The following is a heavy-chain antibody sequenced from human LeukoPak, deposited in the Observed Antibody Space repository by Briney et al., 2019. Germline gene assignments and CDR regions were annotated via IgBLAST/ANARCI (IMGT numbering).Heavy chain of an antibody. V-gene: IGHV1-69*13. CDR1: GYTFTSYG. J-gene: IGHJ3*02. CDR3: ASSVKVDTAMGDAFDI. D-gene: IGHD5-18*01. CDR2: IIPIFGTA. Sequence: SVKVSCKASGYTFTSYGISWVRQAPGQGLEWMGGIIPIFGTANYAQKFQGRVTITADESTSTAYMELSSLRSEDTAVYYCASSVKVDTAMGDAFDIWGQGTMVTVSS.